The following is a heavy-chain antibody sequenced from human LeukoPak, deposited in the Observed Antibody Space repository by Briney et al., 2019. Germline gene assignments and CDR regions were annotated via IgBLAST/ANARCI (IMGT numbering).Heavy chain of an antibody. CDR3: AKDRTVGASYWYFDL. Sequence: PGGSLRLSCAASGLTLSNCAMSWVRQAPGKGLEWVSVINTSGTNTLYADSVKGRFTISRDISKNTLYVQMNSLRAEDTAVYYCAKDRTVGASYWYFDLWGRGTLVTVSS. CDR2: INTSGTNT. CDR1: GLTLSNCA. V-gene: IGHV3-23*01. J-gene: IGHJ2*01. D-gene: IGHD1-26*01.